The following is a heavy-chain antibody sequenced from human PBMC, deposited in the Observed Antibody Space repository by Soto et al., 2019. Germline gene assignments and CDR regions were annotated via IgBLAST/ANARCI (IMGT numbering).Heavy chain of an antibody. J-gene: IGHJ4*02. CDR1: GFTFSTYG. CDR3: AREQIVWAGSTYDY. CDR2: IWYDGSRT. D-gene: IGHD6-19*01. V-gene: IGHV3-33*01. Sequence: QVQLVESGGGVVQPGTSLRLSCAASGFTFSTYGMHWVRQAPGKGLDWVALIWYDGSRTHYAESVKGRFTISRDNSKNTLLLQMNSLRVEDTAVYYCAREQIVWAGSTYDYWGQGPLVTVSS.